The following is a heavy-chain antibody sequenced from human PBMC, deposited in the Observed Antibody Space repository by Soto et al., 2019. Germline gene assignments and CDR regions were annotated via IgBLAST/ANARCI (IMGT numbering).Heavy chain of an antibody. CDR2: ISYNGINI. CDR3: ARGGAVASSWYFDL. D-gene: IGHD6-19*01. V-gene: IGHV3-30-3*01. CDR1: GFTFSTFA. Sequence: QVQVVESGGGVVQPGRSLRLSCTASGFTFSTFAFHWVRQTPGKGLEWVTAISYNGINIYYADSVKGRFTISRDISKNTLFLQMNSLRAEDTARYYCARGGAVASSWYFDLWGRGTLVTVSS. J-gene: IGHJ2*01.